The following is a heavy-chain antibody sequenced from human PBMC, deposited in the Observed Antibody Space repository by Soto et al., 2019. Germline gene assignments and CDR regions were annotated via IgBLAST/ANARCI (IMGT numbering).Heavy chain of an antibody. D-gene: IGHD3-9*01. J-gene: IGHJ4*02. V-gene: IGHV3-21*01. CDR3: ARDWLFQAFDY. Sequence: EVQLVESGGGLVKPGGSLRLSCAASGFTFSTYSMNWVRQAPGKGLEWVSSITGSSSYIYYADSVKGRFTISRDNAKNSLYLQMNSLRAGDTAVYYCARDWLFQAFDYWGQGTLVTVSS. CDR2: ITGSSSYI. CDR1: GFTFSTYS.